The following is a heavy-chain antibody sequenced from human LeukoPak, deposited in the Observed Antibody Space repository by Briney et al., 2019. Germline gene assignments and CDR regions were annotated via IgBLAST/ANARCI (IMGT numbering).Heavy chain of an antibody. Sequence: SETLSLTCSVSGGSIGTYYWTWIRQPPGKGLEWIGYIDYSGSTNYNPSLKSRVTISVDTSKNQFSLKLSSVTAADTAVYYCARGVREVAADYWGQGTLVTVSS. CDR3: ARGVREVAADY. CDR2: IDYSGST. J-gene: IGHJ4*02. CDR1: GGSIGTYY. D-gene: IGHD2-15*01. V-gene: IGHV4-59*01.